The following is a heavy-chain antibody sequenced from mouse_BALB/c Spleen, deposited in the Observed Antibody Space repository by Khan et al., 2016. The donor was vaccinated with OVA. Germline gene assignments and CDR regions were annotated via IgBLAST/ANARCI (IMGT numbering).Heavy chain of an antibody. V-gene: IGHV1-77*01. J-gene: IGHJ3*01. CDR3: ARRNYFGYTFAY. D-gene: IGHD1-2*01. Sequence: QVQLKESGAELARPGASVKLSCKASGYTFTDYYINWVKQRTGQGIEWIGEISPGSGDNYYNEKFKGKATLTADKSTSTVYMLLSSLTAESSAVYFCARRNYFGYTFAYWGQGTLVTVSA. CDR1: GYTFTDYY. CDR2: ISPGSGDN.